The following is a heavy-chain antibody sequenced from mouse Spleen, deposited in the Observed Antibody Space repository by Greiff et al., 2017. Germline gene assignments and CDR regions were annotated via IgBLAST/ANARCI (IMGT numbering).Heavy chain of an antibody. CDR3: ARRELYYWYFDV. V-gene: IGHV1-9*01. CDR2: ILTGSGST. Sequence: QVQLQQSGADLMKPGDSVKLSCKASVYTFTGYWIEWVKQRPGNGLEWIGEILTGSGSTNYNEKFKGKATFTADKSSNTAYMQLSSLTTEDSAIYYCARRELYYWYFDVWGAGTTVTVSS. CDR1: VYTFTGYW. J-gene: IGHJ1*01.